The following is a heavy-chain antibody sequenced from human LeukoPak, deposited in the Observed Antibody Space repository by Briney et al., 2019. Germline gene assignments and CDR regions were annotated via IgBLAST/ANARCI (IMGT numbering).Heavy chain of an antibody. CDR1: GGSISSSGYY. Sequence: SETLSLTCTVSGGSISSSGYYWSWIRQPPGKGLEWIGEINHSGSTNYNPSLKSRVTISVDTSKNQFSLKLSSVTAADTAVYYCARGRYCSSTSCYGYYYYYYMDVWGKGTTVTVSS. D-gene: IGHD2-2*01. CDR2: INHSGST. J-gene: IGHJ6*03. CDR3: ARGRYCSSTSCYGYYYYYYMDV. V-gene: IGHV4-39*07.